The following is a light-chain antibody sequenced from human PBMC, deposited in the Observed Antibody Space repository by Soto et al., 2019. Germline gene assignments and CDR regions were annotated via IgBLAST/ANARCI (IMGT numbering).Light chain of an antibody. CDR1: QSVSSSSY. CDR3: RQYGSSPSYT. CDR2: GAS. Sequence: EIVLTQSPGTLSLSPGERATLSCRASQSVSSSSYLAWYQQNPGQAPRLLIYGASSRATGIPDRFSGSGSATDFTLTISRLEPEDFEVYYCRQYGSSPSYTFGQGTKLEIK. J-gene: IGKJ2*01. V-gene: IGKV3-20*01.